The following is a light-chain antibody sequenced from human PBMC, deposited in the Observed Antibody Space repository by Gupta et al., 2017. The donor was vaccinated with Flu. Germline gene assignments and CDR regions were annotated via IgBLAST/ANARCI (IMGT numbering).Light chain of an antibody. Sequence: GQTTTITCTGAAVRNKYVYWFQQRPDQAPSFLIYKDNESASGIPERFSASGSETTATLTITAVQAEDEADYYCQSADHTSNNYVFGPGTKVTVL. CDR2: KDN. V-gene: IGLV3-25*01. CDR3: QSADHTSNNYV. CDR1: AVRNKY. J-gene: IGLJ1*01.